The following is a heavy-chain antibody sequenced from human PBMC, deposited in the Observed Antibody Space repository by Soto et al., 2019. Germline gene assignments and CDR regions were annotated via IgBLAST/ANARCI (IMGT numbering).Heavy chain of an antibody. D-gene: IGHD2-15*01. J-gene: IGHJ4*02. CDR1: GGSITIRNWY. V-gene: IGHV4-39*02. CDR2: IYYRGNT. CDR3: AREGGGYCSGGSCQVDY. Sequence: PSETLSLTCSVSGGSITIRNWYWSWVRQPPGKGLEWIGSIYYRGNTYYNPSLKSRVTISVDTSKNQFSLKLSSVTAADTALYYCAREGGGYCSGGSCQVDYWGQGTLVTVSS.